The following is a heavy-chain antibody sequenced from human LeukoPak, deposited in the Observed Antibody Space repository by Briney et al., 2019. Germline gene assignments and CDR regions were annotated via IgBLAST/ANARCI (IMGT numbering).Heavy chain of an antibody. D-gene: IGHD3-22*01. CDR3: ARTITYYYDSSGYFGDDAFDI. V-gene: IGHV5-51*01. Sequence: GESLKISCKGSGYSFTSYWIGWVRQMPGKGLEWMGIIYPGDSDTRYSPSFQGQVTISADKSISTAYLQWSSLKAPDTAMYYCARTITYYYDSSGYFGDDAFDIWGQGTMVTVSS. J-gene: IGHJ3*02. CDR1: GYSFTSYW. CDR2: IYPGDSDT.